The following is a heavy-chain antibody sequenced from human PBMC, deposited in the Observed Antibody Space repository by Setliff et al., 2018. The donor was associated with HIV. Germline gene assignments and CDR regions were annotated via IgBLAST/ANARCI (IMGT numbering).Heavy chain of an antibody. Sequence: SETLSLTCNVSGDSIKDYYWSWIRQPPGKGLEWLGYMSFSANSNYNPSPKNQITISIDTSKNQLSLRLKSVTAADAAIYYCARGAGAFGAKLDSWGQGSLVTVSS. CDR3: ARGAGAFGAKLDS. V-gene: IGHV4-59*01. CDR2: MSFSANS. CDR1: GDSIKDYY. D-gene: IGHD3-10*01. J-gene: IGHJ4*02.